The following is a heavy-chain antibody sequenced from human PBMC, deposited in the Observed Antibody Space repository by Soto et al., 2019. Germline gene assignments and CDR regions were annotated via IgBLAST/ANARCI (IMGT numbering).Heavy chain of an antibody. D-gene: IGHD2-15*01. J-gene: IGHJ4*02. V-gene: IGHV1-69*01. Sequence: QVQLVQSGAEVKKPGSSVKVSCKASGGTFSSYAISWVRQAPGQGLEWMGGIIPIFGTANYAQKLQGRVTIAADESTSTAYMELSSLRSEDTAVYYCSMMKNELGYCSGGSCYSSDYWGQGTLVTVSS. CDR2: IIPIFGTA. CDR3: SMMKNELGYCSGGSCYSSDY. CDR1: GGTFSSYA.